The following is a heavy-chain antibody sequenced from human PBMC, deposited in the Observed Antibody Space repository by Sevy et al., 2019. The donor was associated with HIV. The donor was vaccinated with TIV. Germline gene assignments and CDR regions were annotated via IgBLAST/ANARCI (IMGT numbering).Heavy chain of an antibody. CDR2: INQGGSEK. CDR1: GFTFSAYW. V-gene: IGHV3-7*01. Sequence: GGCLRLSCAASGFTFSAYWMHWVRQAPGKGLEWVANINQGGSEKYYVDSVKGRFTISRDNAKNSLFLQMNSLRAEDTAVYYYSRTLAAAASSWGQGALVTVSS. J-gene: IGHJ5*02. D-gene: IGHD6-13*01. CDR3: SRTLAAAASS.